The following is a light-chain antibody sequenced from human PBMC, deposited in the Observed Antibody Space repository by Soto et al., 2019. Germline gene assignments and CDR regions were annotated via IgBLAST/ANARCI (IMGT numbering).Light chain of an antibody. Sequence: DIQMTQSPSSLSASVGDRVTITCRASQSIRNYVNWYQQKPGKAPKFLIYVASTLQSGVPSRFSGSGSGTDYTLTISSLQLYPFATFFCQQSYCTSYTFGPGTKLEIK. CDR1: QSIRNY. CDR3: QQSYCTSYT. V-gene: IGKV1-39*01. J-gene: IGKJ2*01. CDR2: VAS.